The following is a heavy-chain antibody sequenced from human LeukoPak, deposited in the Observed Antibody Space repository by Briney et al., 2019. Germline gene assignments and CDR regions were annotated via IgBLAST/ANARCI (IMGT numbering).Heavy chain of an antibody. Sequence: SETLSLTCTVSGGSISPYYWSWIRQTPGKGLEWIGYILYSGTTTNYNPSLKSRVTISVDTSKNQFSLRLSSVTAADTAVYYCARVGDWNDLVYWGQGTLVAVSS. CDR3: ARVGDWNDLVY. D-gene: IGHD1-1*01. J-gene: IGHJ4*02. CDR1: GGSISPYY. CDR2: ILYSGTTT. V-gene: IGHV4-59*01.